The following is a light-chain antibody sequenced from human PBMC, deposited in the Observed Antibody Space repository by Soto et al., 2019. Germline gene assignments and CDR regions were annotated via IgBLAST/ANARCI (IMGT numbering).Light chain of an antibody. Sequence: QSALTQPPSASGSPGQSVTISCTGTSSDVGGSDYVSWYQQDPGKAPKLIIYEVTKRPAGVPDRFSGSKSGNTASLTVSGLQADDESYYYCTSFARGDNPNVLFGGGTKVTVL. CDR2: EVT. V-gene: IGLV2-8*01. CDR1: SSDVGGSDY. J-gene: IGLJ2*01. CDR3: TSFARGDNPNVL.